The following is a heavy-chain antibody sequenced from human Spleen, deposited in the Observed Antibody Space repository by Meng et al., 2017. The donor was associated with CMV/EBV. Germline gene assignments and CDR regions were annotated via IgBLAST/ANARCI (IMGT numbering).Heavy chain of an antibody. V-gene: IGHV4-38-2*02. Sequence: SETLSLTCTVSGYSISSGYYWGWIRQPPGKGLEWIGEINHSGDTNYNPSLKSRVTISADTSKKHFSLNLTSVTAADTAVYYCARGRRDLLEWLIRINWFDPWGQGTRVTVSS. D-gene: IGHD6-19*01. CDR1: GYSISSGYY. J-gene: IGHJ5*02. CDR2: INHSGDT. CDR3: ARGRRDLLEWLIRINWFDP.